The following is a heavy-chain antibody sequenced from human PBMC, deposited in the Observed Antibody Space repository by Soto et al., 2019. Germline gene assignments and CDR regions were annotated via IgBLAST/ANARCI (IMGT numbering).Heavy chain of an antibody. D-gene: IGHD6-13*01. CDR3: AKGWTGSSSWDDLDY. CDR2: ISNTGGST. Sequence: EVQLLDSGGGLEQPGGSLRLSCAASGFTFSNYAMSWVRQAPGKGLEWVSTISNTGGSTYYADSVKGRFTISRDNSENTLYLQMNSLRAEDTALYYCAKGWTGSSSWDDLDYWGQGTLVTVSS. CDR1: GFTFSNYA. V-gene: IGHV3-23*01. J-gene: IGHJ4*02.